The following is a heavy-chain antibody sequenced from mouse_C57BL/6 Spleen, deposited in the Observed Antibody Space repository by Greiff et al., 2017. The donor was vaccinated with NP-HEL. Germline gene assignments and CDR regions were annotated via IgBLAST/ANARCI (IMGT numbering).Heavy chain of an antibody. J-gene: IGHJ2*01. V-gene: IGHV3-6*01. CDR2: ISYDGSN. Sequence: EESGPGLVKPSQSLSLTCSVTGYSITSGYYWNWIRQFPGNKLEWMGYISYDGSNNYNPSLKNRISITRDTSKNQFFLKLNSVTTEDTATYYCARDSYYFDYWGQGTTLTVSS. CDR1: GYSITSGYY. CDR3: ARDSYYFDY.